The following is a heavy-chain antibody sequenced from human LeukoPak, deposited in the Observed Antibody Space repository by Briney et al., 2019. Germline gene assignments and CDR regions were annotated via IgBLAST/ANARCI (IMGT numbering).Heavy chain of an antibody. CDR2: IYYSGSS. CDR1: GDSISSYY. CDR3: ARSPYYYYFDY. D-gene: IGHD3-10*01. Sequence: PSETLTLTCTVSGDSISSYYWSWIRQPPGKGLEWIGYIYYSGSSKFNPSLKSRVTISVDTSKNQFSLKLSSVTAADTAVYYCARSPYYYYFDYWGQGTLVTVSS. J-gene: IGHJ4*02. V-gene: IGHV4-59*12.